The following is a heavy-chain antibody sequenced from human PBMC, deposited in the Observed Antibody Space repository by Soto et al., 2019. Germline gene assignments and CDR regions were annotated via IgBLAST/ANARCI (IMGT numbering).Heavy chain of an antibody. J-gene: IGHJ4*02. CDR1: GYIFTGYY. Sequence: ASVKVSCKVSGYIFTGYYIHWVRQAPGQGLDWMGWINANSGDTNYAQRFQGRVTMTRDTSISTAYMELTGLTSDDTAVYYCASRGSSPGSYLDYWGQGTLVTVSS. D-gene: IGHD3-10*01. V-gene: IGHV1-2*02. CDR2: INANSGDT. CDR3: ASRGSSPGSYLDY.